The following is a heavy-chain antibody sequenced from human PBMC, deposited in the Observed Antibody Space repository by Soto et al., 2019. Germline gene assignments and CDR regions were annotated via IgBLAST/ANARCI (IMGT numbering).Heavy chain of an antibody. J-gene: IGHJ5*02. D-gene: IGHD1-26*01. CDR3: AGGANTGWFDP. Sequence: SETLSLTCTVSGGSISSYYWSWIRQPPGKGLEWIGYIYYSGSTNYNPSLKSRVTISVDTSKNQFSLKLSSVTAADTAVYYCAGGANTGWFDPWGQGTLVPVSS. CDR1: GGSISSYY. CDR2: IYYSGST. V-gene: IGHV4-59*12.